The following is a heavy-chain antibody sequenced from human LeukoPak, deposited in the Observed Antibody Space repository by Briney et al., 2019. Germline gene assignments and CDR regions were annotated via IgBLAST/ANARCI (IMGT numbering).Heavy chain of an antibody. CDR2: INSDGSST. CDR3: ARDVHLRPNYYDSSGYYDY. D-gene: IGHD3-22*01. CDR1: GFTFSSYW. V-gene: IGHV3-74*01. Sequence: GGSLRLSCAASGFTFSSYWMHWVRQAPGKGLVWVSRINSDGSSTSYADPVKGRFTISRDNAKNTLYLQMNSLRAEDTAVYYCARDVHLRPNYYDSSGYYDYWGQGTLVTVSS. J-gene: IGHJ4*02.